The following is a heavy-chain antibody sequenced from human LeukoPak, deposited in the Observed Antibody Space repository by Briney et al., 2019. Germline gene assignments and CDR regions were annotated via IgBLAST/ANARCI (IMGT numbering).Heavy chain of an antibody. CDR1: GFTVSSNS. V-gene: IGHV3-53*01. CDR3: ARDFQLWSPSFDY. Sequence: GGSLRLSCTVSGFTVSSNSMSWVRQAPGKGLEWVSFIYSGGNTHYSDSVKGRFTISRDNAKNSLYLQMNSLRAEDTALYYCARDFQLWSPSFDYWGQGTLVTVSS. CDR2: IYSGGNT. D-gene: IGHD5-18*01. J-gene: IGHJ4*02.